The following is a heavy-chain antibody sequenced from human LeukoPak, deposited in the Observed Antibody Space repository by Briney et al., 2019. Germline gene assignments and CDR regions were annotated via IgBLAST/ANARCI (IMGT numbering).Heavy chain of an antibody. V-gene: IGHV3-53*01. Sequence: GGSLRLSCAASGFTFSSSAMSWVRQAPGKGLEWVSVIYSGGSTYYADSVKGRFTISRDNSKNTLYLQMNSLRAEDTAVYYCARSLHNDFGVVIRPYYYYGMDVWGQGTTVTVSS. J-gene: IGHJ6*02. D-gene: IGHD3-3*01. CDR1: GFTFSSSA. CDR3: ARSLHNDFGVVIRPYYYYGMDV. CDR2: IYSGGST.